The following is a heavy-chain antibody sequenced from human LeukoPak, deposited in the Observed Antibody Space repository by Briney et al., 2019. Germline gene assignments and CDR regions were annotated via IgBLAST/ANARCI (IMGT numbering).Heavy chain of an antibody. J-gene: IGHJ4*02. V-gene: IGHV4-4*07. CDR3: ARASHWNQLHYFDY. CDR1: GGSINSYY. D-gene: IGHD1-1*01. Sequence: SETLSLTCTVSGGSINSYYWSWLRQPAERGLEWIGRIYASGSTTYNPSLRSRVAISMDTSKNQFSLKLSSVTAADTAVYYCARASHWNQLHYFDYWGQGTLVTVSS. CDR2: IYASGST.